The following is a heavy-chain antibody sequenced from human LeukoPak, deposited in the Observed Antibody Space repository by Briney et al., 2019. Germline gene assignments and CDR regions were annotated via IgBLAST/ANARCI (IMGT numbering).Heavy chain of an antibody. J-gene: IGHJ4*02. CDR1: GFTFSTYT. CDR3: AKDEKPDGRWNIDH. D-gene: IGHD1/OR15-1a*01. CDR2: ISGDGSTP. V-gene: IGHV3-23*01. Sequence: PGGSLRLSCAGSGFTFSTYTMNWVRQAPGKGLGWVSGISGDGSTPAYADSVKGRFTLSRDNSRNTVWLQMDSLRVDDMGVYFCAKDEKPDGRWNIDHWGQGTLVTVSS.